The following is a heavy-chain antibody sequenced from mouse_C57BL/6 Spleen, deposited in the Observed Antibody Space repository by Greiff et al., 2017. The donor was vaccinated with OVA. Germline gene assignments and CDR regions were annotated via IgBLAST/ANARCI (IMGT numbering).Heavy chain of an antibody. D-gene: IGHD2-1*01. CDR3: TRRLLNGVNYFDY. Sequence: VQLQQSGTVLARPGASVKMSCKTSGYTFTSYWMHWVKQRPGQGLEWIGAIYPGNSDTSYNQKFKGKAKLTAVTSASTAYMELSSLTNEDSAVYYCTRRLLNGVNYFDYWGQGTTLTVSS. CDR1: GYTFTSYW. CDR2: IYPGNSDT. V-gene: IGHV1-5*01. J-gene: IGHJ2*01.